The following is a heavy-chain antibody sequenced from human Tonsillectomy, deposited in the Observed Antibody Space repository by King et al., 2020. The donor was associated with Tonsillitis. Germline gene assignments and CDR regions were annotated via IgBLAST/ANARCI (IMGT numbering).Heavy chain of an antibody. CDR3: ARTAAFDS. V-gene: IGHV3-53*01. CDR2: IYSGGST. Sequence: VQLVESGGGLIQPGGSLRLSCATSVFTVSRNYMSWVRQAPGKGLEWVSGIYSGGSTYYADSVKGRFTISRDNSKNTLCLQMYSLRAKDTAVYHCARTAAFDSWGQGTMVTVSS. CDR1: VFTVSRNY. J-gene: IGHJ3*02.